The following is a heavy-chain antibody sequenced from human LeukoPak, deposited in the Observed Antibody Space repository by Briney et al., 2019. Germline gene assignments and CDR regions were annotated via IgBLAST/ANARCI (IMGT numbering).Heavy chain of an antibody. V-gene: IGHV1-2*02. Sequence: ASVTVSFMASGYTFTGYYMHWVRQAPGQGLEWMGWINPNSGGTNYAQKFQGRVTMTRDTSISTAYMELSRLRSDDTAVYYCARGDTIFGVVIGYFDYWGQGTLVTVSS. CDR3: ARGDTIFGVVIGYFDY. D-gene: IGHD3-3*01. CDR2: INPNSGGT. CDR1: GYTFTGYY. J-gene: IGHJ4*02.